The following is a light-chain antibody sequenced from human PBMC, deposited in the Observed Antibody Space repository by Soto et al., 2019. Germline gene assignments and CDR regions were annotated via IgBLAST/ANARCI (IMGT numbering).Light chain of an antibody. CDR3: QQYHNWPQT. J-gene: IGKJ1*01. CDR2: DAS. V-gene: IGKV3-15*01. Sequence: IVLTQSPATLSLCPVERDNLPCRASQSVTTYLAWYQHKPGQAPRLLIYDASTRATGIPARVSGSGSGTDCTLTSSGLQSEDGAVDYCQQYHNWPQTFGQGTKGEI. CDR1: QSVTTY.